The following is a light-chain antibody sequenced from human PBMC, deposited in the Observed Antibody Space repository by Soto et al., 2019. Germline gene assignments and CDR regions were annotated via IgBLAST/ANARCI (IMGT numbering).Light chain of an antibody. J-gene: IGLJ1*01. CDR3: SSYSSSSTHYV. V-gene: IGLV2-14*01. CDR2: DVT. CDR1: SSDVGGYNY. Sequence: QSVLTQPASVSGSPGQSITISCTGTSSDVGGYNYVSWYQQHPVKAPKLMIYDVTNRPSGVSDRFSGSKSGNTASLTISGLQAEDEADYYCSSYSSSSTHYVFGCGTKVTDL.